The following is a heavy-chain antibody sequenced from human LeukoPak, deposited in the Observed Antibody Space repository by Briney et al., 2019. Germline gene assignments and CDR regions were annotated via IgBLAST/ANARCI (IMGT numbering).Heavy chain of an antibody. V-gene: IGHV3-20*04. Sequence: PGGSLRLSCAASGFTFDDYGMSWVRQAPGKGLEWVSGINWNGRSTGYADSVKGRFTISRDNAKNSLYLQMNSLRAEDTALYYCARDTGQWLEFDYWGQGTLVTVSS. CDR3: ARDTGQWLEFDY. D-gene: IGHD6-19*01. CDR2: INWNGRST. J-gene: IGHJ4*02. CDR1: GFTFDDYG.